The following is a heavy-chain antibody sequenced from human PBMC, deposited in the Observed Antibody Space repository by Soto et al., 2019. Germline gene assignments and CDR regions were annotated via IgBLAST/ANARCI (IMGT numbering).Heavy chain of an antibody. CDR1: GFTFSSYD. D-gene: IGHD6-13*01. V-gene: IGHV3-13*01. CDR2: IGTAGQT. CDR3: AKDLQATLDFYYGMDV. J-gene: IGHJ6*02. Sequence: GGSLRLSCAASGFTFSSYDMHWVRQATRKGLEWVSGIGTAGQTFYPDSVKGRFTISRDNSKNTLYLQMNSLRAEDTALYYCAKDLQATLDFYYGMDVWGQGTTVTVSS.